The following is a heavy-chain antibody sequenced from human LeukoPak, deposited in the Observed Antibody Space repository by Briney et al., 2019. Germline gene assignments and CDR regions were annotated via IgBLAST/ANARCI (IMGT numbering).Heavy chain of an antibody. V-gene: IGHV4-59*01. CDR3: ARDSDYGDYVAY. J-gene: IGHJ4*02. Sequence: VKPSETLSLTCPGSGVSISSYYWSWIRPPPGKGLEGMGYIYYSGSTNYTPSLKSRVTISVDTSKNQFSLKLSSVTAADTAVYYCARDSDYGDYVAYWGQGTLVTVSS. CDR1: GVSISSYY. CDR2: IYYSGST. D-gene: IGHD4-17*01.